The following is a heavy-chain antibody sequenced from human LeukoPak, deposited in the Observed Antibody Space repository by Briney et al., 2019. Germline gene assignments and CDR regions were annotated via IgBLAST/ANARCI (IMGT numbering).Heavy chain of an antibody. Sequence: GASVKVSCKASGYTFTGYYMHWVRQAPGQGLEWMGWINPNSGGTNYAQKFQGRVTMTRDTSISTAYMELSRLRSDDTAVYYCARAGREVGATRMKGFDYWGQGTLVTVSS. CDR2: INPNSGGT. CDR3: ARAGREVGATRMKGFDY. V-gene: IGHV1-2*02. CDR1: GYTFTGYY. D-gene: IGHD1-26*01. J-gene: IGHJ4*02.